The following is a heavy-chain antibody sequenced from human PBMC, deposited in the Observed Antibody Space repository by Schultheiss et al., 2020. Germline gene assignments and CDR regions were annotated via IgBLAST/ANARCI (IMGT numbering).Heavy chain of an antibody. CDR2: ISGSGGST. CDR3: ARGMWDVVVPGGVDY. V-gene: IGHV3-23*01. D-gene: IGHD2-2*01. Sequence: GGSLRLSCAASGFTFSSFAMDWVRQAPGKGLEWVSAISGSGGSTYYADSVKGRFTISRDNADSSLFLQMNSLRDEDTAVYYCARGMWDVVVPGGVDYWGRGTLVTVSS. CDR1: GFTFSSFA. J-gene: IGHJ4*02.